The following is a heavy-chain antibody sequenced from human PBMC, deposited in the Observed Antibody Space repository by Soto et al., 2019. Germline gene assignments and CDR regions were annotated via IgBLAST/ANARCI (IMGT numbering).Heavy chain of an antibody. V-gene: IGHV3-23*01. J-gene: IGHJ4*02. D-gene: IGHD2-2*01. CDR1: GFTFNNYA. CDR3: AKLGSSSWSPHYYFDY. Sequence: GVLRLSCAASGFTFNNYAMGWVRQAPGKGLEWVSAITGSGSDTYYVDSVKGRFTISRDNSKNTVYLQMNSLRAEDTAIYYCAKLGSSSWSPHYYFDYWGQGTLVTVSS. CDR2: ITGSGSDT.